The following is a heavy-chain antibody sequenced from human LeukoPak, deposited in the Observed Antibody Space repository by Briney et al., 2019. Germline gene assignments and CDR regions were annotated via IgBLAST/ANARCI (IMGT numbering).Heavy chain of an antibody. Sequence: GGSLRLSCAASGFTFSTYWMPWVRQVPGKGLVWVSRINSDGSNTRYADSVKGRFTISRDNAKNTLYLQINSLRAEDTAVYYCARSHASYSSSWYFSYYSDYWGQGAQVTVSS. CDR3: ARSHASYSSSWYFSYYSDY. D-gene: IGHD6-13*01. CDR1: GFTFSTYW. V-gene: IGHV3-74*01. J-gene: IGHJ4*02. CDR2: INSDGSNT.